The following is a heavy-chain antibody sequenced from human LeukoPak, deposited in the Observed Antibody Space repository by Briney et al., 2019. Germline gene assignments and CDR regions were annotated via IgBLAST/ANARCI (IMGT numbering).Heavy chain of an antibody. V-gene: IGHV4-39*07. D-gene: IGHD2-15*01. J-gene: IGHJ6*03. Sequence: PSETLSLTCTVSGGSISSSNYYWGWIRQPPGKGLEWIGSIYYSGSTYYNPSLKSRVTISVDTSKNQFSLKLSSVTAADTAVYYCARPFPRYCSGGSCYRDNYGGSMDVWGKGTTVTISS. CDR2: IYYSGST. CDR1: GGSISSSNYY. CDR3: ARPFPRYCSGGSCYRDNYGGSMDV.